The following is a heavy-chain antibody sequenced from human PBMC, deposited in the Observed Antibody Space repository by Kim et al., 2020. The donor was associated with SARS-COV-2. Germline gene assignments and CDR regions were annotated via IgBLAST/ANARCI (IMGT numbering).Heavy chain of an antibody. CDR3: AIRPRGAVAASYYYYGMDV. CDR2: MNPNSGNT. Sequence: ASVKVSCKASGYTFTSYDINWVRQATGQGLEWMGWMNPNSGNTGYAQKFQGRVTMTRNTSISTAYMELSSLRSEDTAVYYCAIRPRGAVAASYYYYGMDVWGQGTTVTVSS. V-gene: IGHV1-8*01. J-gene: IGHJ6*02. CDR1: GYTFTSYD. D-gene: IGHD6-19*01.